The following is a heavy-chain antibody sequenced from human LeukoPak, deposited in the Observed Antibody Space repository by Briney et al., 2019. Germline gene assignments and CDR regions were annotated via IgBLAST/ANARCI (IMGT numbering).Heavy chain of an antibody. D-gene: IGHD5-18*01. V-gene: IGHV3-73*01. CDR2: IRSKANSYAT. CDR3: TRFHVDSTMEVDY. J-gene: IGHJ4*02. Sequence: QPGGSLRLSCAASGFIFSDSGMHWVRQASGKGLEWVGRIRSKANSYATAYAASVKGRFTISRDDSKNMAYLQMNSLKTEDTAVYYCTRFHVDSTMEVDYWGQGTLVTVSS. CDR1: GFIFSDSG.